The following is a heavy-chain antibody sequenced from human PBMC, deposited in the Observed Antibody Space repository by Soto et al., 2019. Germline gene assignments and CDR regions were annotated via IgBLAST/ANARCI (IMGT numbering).Heavy chain of an antibody. Sequence: QVQLQESGPGLVKPSGTLSLTCAVSGDSISSSKWWSWVRQPPGKGLEWIGEIYHSGSTNYNPSLKRRXTXSXXKTKNQFALKLSSVTDADTAVYYCARGESQQQREYWGQGTLVTVSS. CDR2: IYHSGST. CDR1: GDSISSSKW. V-gene: IGHV4-4*02. CDR3: ARGESQQQREY. J-gene: IGHJ4*02. D-gene: IGHD6-13*01.